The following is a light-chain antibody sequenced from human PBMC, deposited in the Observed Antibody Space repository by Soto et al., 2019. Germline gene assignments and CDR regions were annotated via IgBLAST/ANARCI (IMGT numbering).Light chain of an antibody. V-gene: IGKV1-39*01. CDR1: QGISNY. CDR3: QQSYSGPLT. J-gene: IGKJ4*01. Sequence: DIQMTQSPSSLSASVGDRVTISCQASQGISNYLNWYQQKPGKAPKVLIYAASSLQSGVPSRFSGIGSGTDFTLSISSLQPEDFATYYCQQSYSGPLTFGGGTKVEIK. CDR2: AAS.